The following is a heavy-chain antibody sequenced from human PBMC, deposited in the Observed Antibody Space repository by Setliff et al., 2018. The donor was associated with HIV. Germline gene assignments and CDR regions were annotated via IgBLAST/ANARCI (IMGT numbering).Heavy chain of an antibody. D-gene: IGHD2-8*01. J-gene: IGHJ3*01. V-gene: IGHV1-46*01. CDR1: GYTFTNYY. CDR2: INPTSGST. CDR3: ATKVYCTNGVCLDAFDV. Sequence: ASVKVSCKASGYTFTNYYMHWMRQAPGQGLEWMGIINPTSGSTTFAQNFQGRVTMTRDTSTSTVYMELSSLRSEDTAMFYCATKVYCTNGVCLDAFDVWGQGTMVTVSS.